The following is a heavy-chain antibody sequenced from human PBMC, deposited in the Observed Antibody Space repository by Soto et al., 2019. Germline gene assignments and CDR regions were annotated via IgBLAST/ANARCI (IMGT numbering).Heavy chain of an antibody. CDR2: ISYDGSNT. D-gene: IGHD1-26*01. V-gene: IGHV3-30*18. CDR1: GFSISDYG. J-gene: IGHJ6*02. CDR3: AKGAGDRLSLGMDV. Sequence: QVQLVESGGGVVQPGWSLRLSCAASGFSISDYGMEWVRQAPGKRLEWVALISYDGSNTYYADSVKGRFTISRDNSKDTLFLQMTGLRREDTAVYYCAKGAGDRLSLGMDVWGQGTTVTVSS.